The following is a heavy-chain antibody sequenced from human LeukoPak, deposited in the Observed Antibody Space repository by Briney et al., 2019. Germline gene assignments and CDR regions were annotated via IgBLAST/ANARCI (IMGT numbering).Heavy chain of an antibody. Sequence: PSETLSLTCTVSGASISKSYWNWIRQPPGKELEWIGCTFNSGSTRYNPSLGSRVTISEDTSRNQFSLRLNSVTAADTATYYCSRASPGAIYYYGMDVWGHGTTVTVSS. CDR1: GASISKSY. D-gene: IGHD2/OR15-2a*01. V-gene: IGHV4-59*12. CDR2: TFNSGST. J-gene: IGHJ6*02. CDR3: SRASPGAIYYYGMDV.